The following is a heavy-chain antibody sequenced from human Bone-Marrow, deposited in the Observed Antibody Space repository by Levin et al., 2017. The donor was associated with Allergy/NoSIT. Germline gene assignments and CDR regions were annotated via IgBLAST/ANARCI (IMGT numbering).Heavy chain of an antibody. CDR1: GFTFSSYA. D-gene: IGHD6-13*01. Sequence: GESLKISCAASGFTFSSYAMSWVRQAPGKGLEWVSAISGSGGSTYYADSVKGRFTISRDNSKNTLYLQMNSLRAEDTAVYYCAKDPGRAGTKVDYWGQGTLVTVSS. CDR2: ISGSGGST. CDR3: AKDPGRAGTKVDY. J-gene: IGHJ4*02. V-gene: IGHV3-23*01.